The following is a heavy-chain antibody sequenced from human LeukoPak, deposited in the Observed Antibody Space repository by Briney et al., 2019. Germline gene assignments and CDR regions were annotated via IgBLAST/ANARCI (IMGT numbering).Heavy chain of an antibody. J-gene: IGHJ3*02. CDR3: ATAGGSGWYRDDAFDI. CDR2: FDPEDGET. V-gene: IGHV1-24*01. D-gene: IGHD6-19*01. Sequence: GASVKVPCNVSGYTLTELSMHWVRQAPGKALEWRGGFDPEDGETIYAQKFQGRVTMTEDTSTDTAYMELSSLRSEDTAVYYCATAGGSGWYRDDAFDIWGQGTMVTVSS. CDR1: GYTLTELS.